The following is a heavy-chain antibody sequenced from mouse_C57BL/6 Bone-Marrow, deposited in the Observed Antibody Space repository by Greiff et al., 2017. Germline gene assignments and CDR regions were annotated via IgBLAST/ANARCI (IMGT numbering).Heavy chain of an antibody. Sequence: EVKLVESGPGLVKPSQSLSLTCSVTGYSITSGYYWNWIRQFPGNKLEWMGYISYDGSNNYNPSLKNRISITRDTSKNQFFLKLNSVTTEDTATYYCAWFAYWGQGPLVTVSA. CDR1: GYSITSGYY. V-gene: IGHV3-6*01. CDR2: ISYDGSN. J-gene: IGHJ3*01. CDR3: AWFAY.